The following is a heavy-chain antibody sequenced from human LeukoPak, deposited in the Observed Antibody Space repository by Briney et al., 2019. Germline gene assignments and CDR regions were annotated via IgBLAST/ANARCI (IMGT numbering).Heavy chain of an antibody. D-gene: IGHD5-18*01. CDR1: GFTFSSYD. Sequence: GGSLRLSCAASGFTFSSYDMNWVRQAPGKGLEWVSYISSSGSTIYYADSVRGRFTISRDTAKNSPYLQMSSLRAEDTAVYYCAREIQLWLPYRYFDYWGQGTLVTVSS. CDR3: AREIQLWLPYRYFDY. J-gene: IGHJ4*02. CDR2: ISSSGSTI. V-gene: IGHV3-48*03.